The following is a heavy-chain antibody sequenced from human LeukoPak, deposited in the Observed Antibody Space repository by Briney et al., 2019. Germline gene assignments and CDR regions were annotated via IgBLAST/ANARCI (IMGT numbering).Heavy chain of an antibody. Sequence: GGSLRLSCAASGFTFSSYAMHWVRQAPGKGLESVAVISYDGSNKYYADSVKGRFTISRDNSKNTLYLQMNSLRAEDTAVYYCARQEQQLVYYYYGMDVWGKGTTVTVSS. CDR1: GFTFSSYA. V-gene: IGHV3-30*04. CDR2: ISYDGSNK. D-gene: IGHD6-13*01. CDR3: ARQEQQLVYYYYGMDV. J-gene: IGHJ6*04.